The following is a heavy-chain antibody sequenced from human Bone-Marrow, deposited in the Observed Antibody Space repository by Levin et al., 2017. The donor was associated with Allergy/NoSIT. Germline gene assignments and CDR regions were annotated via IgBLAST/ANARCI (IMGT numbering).Heavy chain of an antibody. D-gene: IGHD2-8*01. CDR2: IKSKTDGGTT. V-gene: IGHV3-15*01. CDR3: TKSGELMKSHYYYYYMDV. J-gene: IGHJ6*03. CDR1: GFTFSNAW. Sequence: LSLTCAASGFTFSNAWMSWVRQAPGKGLEWVGRIKSKTDGGTTDYAAPVKGRFTISRDDSKNTLYLQMNSLKTEDTAVYYCTKSGELMKSHYYYYYMDVWGKGTTVTVSS.